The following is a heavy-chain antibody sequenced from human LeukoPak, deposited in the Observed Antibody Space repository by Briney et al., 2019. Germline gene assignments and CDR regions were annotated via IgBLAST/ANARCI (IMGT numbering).Heavy chain of an antibody. V-gene: IGHV4-4*07. CDR3: ARGQAPQYQLLRARKIENWFDP. J-gene: IGHJ5*02. CDR2: IYTCGST. CDR1: GGSISRYY. Sequence: SETLSLTCTVSGGSISRYYWIWIRQPAGKGREGIGRIYTCGSTNYNPSLKSRVTMSVDTYKTQFSLKLSSVTAADTAVYYCARGQAPQYQLLRARKIENWFDPWGQGTLVTVSS. D-gene: IGHD2-2*01.